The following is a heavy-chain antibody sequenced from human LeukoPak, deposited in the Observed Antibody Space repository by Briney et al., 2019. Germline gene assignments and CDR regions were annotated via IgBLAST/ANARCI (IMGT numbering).Heavy chain of an antibody. J-gene: IGHJ4*02. Sequence: SETLSLTCTVSGGSISSGGYYWSWIRQHPGKGLEWIGHIYYSGSTNYNPSLKSRVTMSVDTSKNQFSLKLTSVTAADTAVYYCARDQVPLDWGQGTLVTVSS. CDR2: IYYSGST. V-gene: IGHV4-61*08. CDR3: ARDQVPLD. CDR1: GGSISSGGYY.